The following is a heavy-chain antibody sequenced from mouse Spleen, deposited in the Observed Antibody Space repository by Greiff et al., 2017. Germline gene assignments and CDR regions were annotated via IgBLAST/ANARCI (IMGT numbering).Heavy chain of an antibody. CDR3: TRELGHY. CDR1: GYTFTDYE. CDR2: IDPETGGT. J-gene: IGHJ2*01. D-gene: IGHD4-1*01. Sequence: VQVVESGAELVRPGASVTLSCKASGYTFTDYEMHWVKQTPVHGLEWIGAIDPETGGTAYNQKFKGKAILTADKSSSTAYMELRSLTSEDSAVYYCTRELGHYWGQGTTLTVSS. V-gene: IGHV1-15*01.